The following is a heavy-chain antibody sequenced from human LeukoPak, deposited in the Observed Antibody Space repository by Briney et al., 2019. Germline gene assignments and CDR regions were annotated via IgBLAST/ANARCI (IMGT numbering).Heavy chain of an antibody. V-gene: IGHV3-21*01. D-gene: IGHD1-26*01. CDR1: GFTFSSYS. Sequence: GGSLRLPCAASGFTFSSYSMNWVRQAPGKGLEWVSSISSSSSYIYYADSVKGRFTISRDNAKNSLYLQMNSLRAEDTAVYYCARDKEGATEYWGQGTLVTVSS. J-gene: IGHJ4*02. CDR3: ARDKEGATEY. CDR2: ISSSSSYI.